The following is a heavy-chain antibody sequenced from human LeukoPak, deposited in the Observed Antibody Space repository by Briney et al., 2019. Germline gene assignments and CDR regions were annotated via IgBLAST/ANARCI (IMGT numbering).Heavy chain of an antibody. CDR2: ISASCGGT. Sequence: PGGSLTLSCAASGFTFSTYPMIWVRQAPGKGLEWVSAISASCGGTYYAASVKGRFTISRDNSRSTVFLQMSSLRAEDTAVYYCAQAPYCPTDVCRYFDYWGQGILVTVSS. D-gene: IGHD2-8*01. J-gene: IGHJ4*02. CDR3: AQAPYCPTDVCRYFDY. CDR1: GFTFSTYP. V-gene: IGHV3-23*01.